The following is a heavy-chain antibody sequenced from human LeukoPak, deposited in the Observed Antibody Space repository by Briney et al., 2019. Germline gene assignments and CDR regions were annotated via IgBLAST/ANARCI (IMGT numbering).Heavy chain of an antibody. J-gene: IGHJ4*02. CDR1: DDSISSYY. CDR2: IYINGDT. CDR3: ARTARVFDH. Sequence: PSETLSLTCTVSDDSISSYYWSWIRQPPGKALECIGHIYINGDTNSNPSLKSRVTMSLDTSKKQFSLQLRPVTAADTAVYFCARTARVFDHWGQGLLVTVSS. V-gene: IGHV4-4*08. D-gene: IGHD2-21*02.